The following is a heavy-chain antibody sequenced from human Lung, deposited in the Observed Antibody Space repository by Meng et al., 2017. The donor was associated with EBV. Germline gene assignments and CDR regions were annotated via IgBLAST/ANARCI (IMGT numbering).Heavy chain of an antibody. V-gene: IGHV4-31*03. CDR3: ARTNYGDYNWFDP. D-gene: IGHD4-17*01. CDR1: GGSNSSGGFY. Sequence: QVQLQESGPGLVKPSQTLSPTCTVSGGSNSSGGFYWSWIRQHPGKGLEWIGYIYYSGSTYYNPSLRSRVAISIDTSKNQFSLKLTSVTAADTAVYFCARTNYGDYNWFDPWGQGTLVTVSS. J-gene: IGHJ5*02. CDR2: IYYSGST.